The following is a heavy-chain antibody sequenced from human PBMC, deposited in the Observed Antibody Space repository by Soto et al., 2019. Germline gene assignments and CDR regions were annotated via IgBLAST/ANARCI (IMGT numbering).Heavy chain of an antibody. V-gene: IGHV1-8*01. D-gene: IGHD5-18*01. CDR1: GDTFTSYD. CDR2: MNPNSGNT. J-gene: IGHJ5*02. CDR3: ASVAWILLWTYSFYP. Sequence: ASVKVSCKASGDTFTSYDINWVRQATGQGLEWMGWMNPNSGNTGYAQKFQGRVTMTRNTSISTAYMELSSLRSEDTAVYYCASVAWILLWTYSFYPSVPGTLLTVFS.